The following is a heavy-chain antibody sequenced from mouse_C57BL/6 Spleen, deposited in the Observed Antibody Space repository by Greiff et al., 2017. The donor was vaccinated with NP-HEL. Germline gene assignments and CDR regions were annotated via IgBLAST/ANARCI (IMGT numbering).Heavy chain of an antibody. V-gene: IGHV1-19*01. D-gene: IGHD2-3*01. CDR3: ARNDGCYVWYFDV. CDR2: INPYNGGT. CDR1: GYTFTDYY. J-gene: IGHJ1*03. Sequence: EVQLQESGPVLVKPGASVKMSCKASGYTFTDYYMNWVKQSHGKSLEWIGVINPYNGGTSYNQKFKGKATLTVDTSSHTAYMQLSSLTSAYSAIYIYARNDGCYVWYFDVWGKGTTVTVSS.